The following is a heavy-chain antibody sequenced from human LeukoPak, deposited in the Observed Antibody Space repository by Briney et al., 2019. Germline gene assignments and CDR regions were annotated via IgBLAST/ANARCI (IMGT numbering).Heavy chain of an antibody. D-gene: IGHD6-13*01. Sequence: SETLSLTCTVSGGSISSGGYYWSWIRQPPGKGLEWIGYIYHSGSTYYNPSLKSRVTISVDRSKNQFSLKLSSVTAADTAVYYCARAPTIAAAGWFDPWGQGTLVTVSS. CDR3: ARAPTIAAAGWFDP. CDR2: IYHSGST. CDR1: GGSISSGGYY. J-gene: IGHJ5*02. V-gene: IGHV4-30-2*01.